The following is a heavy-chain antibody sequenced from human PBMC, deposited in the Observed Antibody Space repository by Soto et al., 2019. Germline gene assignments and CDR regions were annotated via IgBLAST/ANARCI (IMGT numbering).Heavy chain of an antibody. CDR3: ARDEGIVAAALDY. Sequence: QVQLVESGGGVVQPGRSLRLSCAASGFTFSSYAMHWVLQAPGKGLEWVAVISSDGSNKYYADDMKGRFTISRDNSKNTLYLQMNSLRAEDTAGYYCARDEGIVAAALDYWGQGTLVTVSS. J-gene: IGHJ4*02. CDR2: ISSDGSNK. D-gene: IGHD6-13*01. CDR1: GFTFSSYA. V-gene: IGHV3-30-3*01.